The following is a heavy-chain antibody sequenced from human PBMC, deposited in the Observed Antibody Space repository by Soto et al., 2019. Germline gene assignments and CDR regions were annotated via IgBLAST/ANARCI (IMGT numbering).Heavy chain of an antibody. D-gene: IGHD3-10*01. J-gene: IGHJ4*02. Sequence: SETLSLTCAVYGGSFSGYYWNWIRQPPGKGLEWIGEINHSGSTNYNPSLKSRVTISEDTSKNQFSLKLSSVTAADTAVYYCARNGYGSGSYYPNFDYWGQGTLVTVSS. CDR3: ARNGYGSGSYYPNFDY. V-gene: IGHV4-34*01. CDR2: INHSGST. CDR1: GGSFSGYY.